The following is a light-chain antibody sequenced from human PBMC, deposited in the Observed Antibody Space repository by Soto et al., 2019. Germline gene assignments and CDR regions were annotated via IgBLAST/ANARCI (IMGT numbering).Light chain of an antibody. V-gene: IGKV1-5*03. CDR1: QSISSW. J-gene: IGKJ1*01. Sequence: DIQMTQSPSTLSASVGDRVTITCRASQSISSWLTWYQQKAGQAPKLLIYKASIVESGVPSRFSGSGSWTEFTLTISSLQPDDSATYYCQQYSYFATFGQGTRVEVK. CDR3: QQYSYFAT. CDR2: KAS.